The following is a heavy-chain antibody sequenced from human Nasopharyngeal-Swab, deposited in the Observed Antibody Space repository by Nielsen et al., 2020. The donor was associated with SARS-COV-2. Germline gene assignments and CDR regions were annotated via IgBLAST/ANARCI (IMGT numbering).Heavy chain of an antibody. CDR2: IYTSGST. J-gene: IGHJ6*02. CDR3: ARDEPSSWSNTYYYYYGMDV. D-gene: IGHD6-13*01. Sequence: LVRGWRIYTSGSTNYNPSLKSRVTMSVDTSKNQFSLKLSSVTAADTAVYYCARDEPSSWSNTYYYYYGMDVWGQGTTVTVSS. V-gene: IGHV4-4*07.